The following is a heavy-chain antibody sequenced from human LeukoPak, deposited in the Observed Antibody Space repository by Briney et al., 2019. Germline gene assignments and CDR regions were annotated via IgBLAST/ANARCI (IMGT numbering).Heavy chain of an antibody. CDR2: ISYDGSNK. CDR1: GFTFSSYG. J-gene: IGHJ6*02. V-gene: IGHV3-30*03. Sequence: GGSERLSCAASGFTFSSYGMHWVSQAPGKGLEWVAVISYDGSNKYYADSVMQGFTISRDNSKNTLYLQMNSLRAEDTAVYYCARERKSYYFCVDVRGQGNQGTVSS. CDR3: ARERKSYYFCVDV. D-gene: IGHD3-3*01.